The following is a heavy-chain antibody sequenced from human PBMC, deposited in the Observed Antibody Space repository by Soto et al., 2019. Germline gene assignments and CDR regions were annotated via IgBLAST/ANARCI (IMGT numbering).Heavy chain of an antibody. CDR1: GFTFSNYN. Sequence: EVQLVESGGGLVKPGGSLRLSCAASGFTFSNYNMNWVRQAPGKGLEWVSSISRSSSYIFYADSVKGRFTISRDNAKNSLYLQMNSLRAEDTAVYYCARDLKGHSSSPYPFDYWGQGTLVTVSS. D-gene: IGHD6-13*01. J-gene: IGHJ4*02. CDR2: ISRSSSYI. V-gene: IGHV3-21*01. CDR3: ARDLKGHSSSPYPFDY.